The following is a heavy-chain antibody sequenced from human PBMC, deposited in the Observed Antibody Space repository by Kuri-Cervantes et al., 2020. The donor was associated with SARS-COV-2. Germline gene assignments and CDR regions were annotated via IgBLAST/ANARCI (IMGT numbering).Heavy chain of an antibody. CDR2: ISLPGGDT. J-gene: IGHJ4*02. CDR1: TFTFSNYA. D-gene: IGHD3-16*01. CDR3: ATVYTMGVSLD. V-gene: IGHV3-23*01. Sequence: GGSLRLSCAASTFTFSNYALIWVRQAPGKGLEWVSSISLPGGDTNYADSVKGRFTISRDNSKDTLYLQMHSLRAEDTAVYYCATVYTMGVSLDWGQGTLVTVSS.